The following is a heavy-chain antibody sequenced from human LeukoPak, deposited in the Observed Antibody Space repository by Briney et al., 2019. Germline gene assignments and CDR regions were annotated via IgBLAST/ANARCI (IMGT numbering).Heavy chain of an antibody. CDR3: AKDSKDLNVLLWFGESTFIDY. Sequence: GGSLRLSCAASGFTFSSYAMSWVRQAPGKGLEWVSAISGSGGSTYYADSVKGRFTISRDNSKNTLYLQMNSLRAEDTAVYYCAKDSKDLNVLLWFGESTFIDYWGQGTLVTVSS. D-gene: IGHD3-10*01. V-gene: IGHV3-23*01. CDR2: ISGSGGST. CDR1: GFTFSSYA. J-gene: IGHJ4*02.